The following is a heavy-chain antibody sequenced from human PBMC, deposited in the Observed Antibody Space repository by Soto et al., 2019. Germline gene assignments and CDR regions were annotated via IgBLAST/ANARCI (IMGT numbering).Heavy chain of an antibody. CDR2: ISAYNGNT. D-gene: IGHD3-10*01. CDR3: ARVYRITMVRGELSEY. CDR1: GYTFTSYG. Sequence: QGQLVQSGAEVKKPGASVKVSCKASGYTFTSYGISWVRQAPGQGLEWMGWISAYNGNTNYAQKLQGRVTMTTDTSTSTAYMELRSLRSHDTAVYYCARVYRITMVRGELSEYWGQGTLVTVSS. J-gene: IGHJ4*02. V-gene: IGHV1-18*01.